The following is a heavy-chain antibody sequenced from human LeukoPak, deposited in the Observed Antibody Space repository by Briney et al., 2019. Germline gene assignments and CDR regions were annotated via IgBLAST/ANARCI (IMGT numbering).Heavy chain of an antibody. Sequence: SVKVSRKASGGTFSSYDISWVRQAPGQGLEWMGGIMPISGTANYAQKFQGRVTITADKPTNTAYMELSSLRSEDTAVYYCASTKIPYGSGRGAFDIWGQGTMVTVSS. CDR2: IMPISGTA. CDR1: GGTFSSYD. CDR3: ASTKIPYGSGRGAFDI. V-gene: IGHV1-69*06. J-gene: IGHJ3*02. D-gene: IGHD3-10*01.